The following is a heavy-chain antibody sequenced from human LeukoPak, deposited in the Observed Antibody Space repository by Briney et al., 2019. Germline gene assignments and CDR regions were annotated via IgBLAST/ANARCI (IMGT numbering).Heavy chain of an antibody. D-gene: IGHD3-10*01. CDR2: IYDSGST. CDR1: GGSISSGGYY. V-gene: IGHV4-31*03. Sequence: PSQTLSLTCTVSGGSISSGGYYWSWIRQHPGKGLEWIGYIYDSGSTYYNPSLKSRVTISVDTSKNQFSLKLSSVTAADTAVYYCARGRYYYGSGRQWYFDYWGQGTLVTVSS. J-gene: IGHJ4*02. CDR3: ARGRYYYGSGRQWYFDY.